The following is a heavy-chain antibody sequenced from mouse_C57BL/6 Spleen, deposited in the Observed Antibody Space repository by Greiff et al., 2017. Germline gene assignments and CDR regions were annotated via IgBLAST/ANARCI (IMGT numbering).Heavy chain of an antibody. CDR2: INPSSGYT. V-gene: IGHV1-7*01. CDR3: ARRDYGGFAY. D-gene: IGHD2-4*01. CDR1: GYTFTSYC. Sequence: VQLQQSGAELAKPGASVKLSCTASGYTFTSYCMHWVKQRPGQGLEWIGYINPSSGYTKYNQKFQGKATLTADKSSSTAYMQLSSLTYEDSEVYYCARRDYGGFAYWGQGTLVTVSA. J-gene: IGHJ3*01.